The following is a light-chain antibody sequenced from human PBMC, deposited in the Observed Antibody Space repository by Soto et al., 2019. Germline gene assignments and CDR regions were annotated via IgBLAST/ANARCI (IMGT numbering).Light chain of an antibody. CDR2: EDS. V-gene: IGLV2-23*01. CDR1: SSDAGNYNF. J-gene: IGLJ3*02. CDR3: WSCAGSSTSWV. Sequence: QSVLTQPASVSGSPGQSITISCTGTSSDAGNYNFVSWYQQHPGKAPKVIIYEDSTRPSGVSNRISGSKSGNTASLTISGLQAENEADYYCWSCAGSSTSWVFGGGTKLTVL.